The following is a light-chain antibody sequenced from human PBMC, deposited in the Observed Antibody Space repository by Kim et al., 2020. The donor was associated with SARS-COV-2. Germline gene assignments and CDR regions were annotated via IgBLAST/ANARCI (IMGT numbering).Light chain of an antibody. CDR2: DVS. CDR1: SSDVGVYNY. J-gene: IGLJ2*01. Sequence: GQSFTISCTGTSSDVGVYNYVSWYQQHPGKAPKLMIYDVSQRPSGVSNRFSGSKSGNTASLTISGLQAEDEADYYCTSSTSSDTLLFGGGTQLTVL. V-gene: IGLV2-14*03. CDR3: TSSTSSDTLL.